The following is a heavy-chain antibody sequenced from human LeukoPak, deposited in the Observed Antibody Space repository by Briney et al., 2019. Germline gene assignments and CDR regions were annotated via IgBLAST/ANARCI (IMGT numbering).Heavy chain of an antibody. CDR2: IYYSGST. V-gene: IGHV4-31*03. J-gene: IGHJ4*02. CDR3: ARGRGSSWYYFDS. D-gene: IGHD6-13*01. CDR1: GGSISSGGYY. Sequence: SETLSLTCTVSGGSISSGGYYWSWIRQHPGKGLEWIGYIYYSGSTYYNPSLKSRVTISVDTSKNQFSLKLSSVTAADTAVYYCARGRGSSWYYFDSWGQGTLVTVSS.